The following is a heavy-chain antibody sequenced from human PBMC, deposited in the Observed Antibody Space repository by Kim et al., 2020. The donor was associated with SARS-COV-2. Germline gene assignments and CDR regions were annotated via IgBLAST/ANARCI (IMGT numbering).Heavy chain of an antibody. Sequence: SETLSLTCTVSGGSISSTSYYWGWIRQPPGKGQEWIGSIYYSGSTYYMPSLKSRITISVDTSKNQFSLKLRSVTATDTAVYYCARHESQGGCFLSGVNCGSGWFDPWGQGTLVTVSS. CDR2: IYYSGST. CDR1: GGSISSTSYY. V-gene: IGHV4-39*01. CDR3: ARHESQGGCFLSGVNCGSGWFDP. D-gene: IGHD3-10*01. J-gene: IGHJ5*02.